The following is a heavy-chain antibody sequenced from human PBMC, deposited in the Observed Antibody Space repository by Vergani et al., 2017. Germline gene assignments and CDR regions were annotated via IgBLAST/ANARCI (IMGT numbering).Heavy chain of an antibody. J-gene: IGHJ4*02. V-gene: IGHV3-23*01. CDR3: AREERSNTSPFVGD. D-gene: IGHD2/OR15-2a*01. CDR2: ISGHGDRT. Sequence: EVHLLESGGGQVEAGGSLRLSCVASGFTFSNSAMSWVRQTSGKGLEWVSAISGHGDRTYYADSVKGWFTISRDNSKNTVYLQMNSLKAEDRATYYCAREERSNTSPFVGDWGQGPLVTV. CDR1: GFTFSNSA.